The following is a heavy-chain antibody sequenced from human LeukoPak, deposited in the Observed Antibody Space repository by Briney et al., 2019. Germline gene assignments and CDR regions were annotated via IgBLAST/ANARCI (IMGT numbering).Heavy chain of an antibody. CDR3: ARCTGGDCGGAFDM. CDR1: GNTFTSYD. J-gene: IGHJ3*02. Sequence: ASVKVSCKTSGNTFTSYDINWLRQATGQGLEWMGWINPNTGNADSAQKFQGRVTMTSNISISTAYMELSSLRSEDTALYYCARCTGGDCGGAFDMWGQGTMVTVSS. CDR2: INPNTGNA. V-gene: IGHV1-8*01. D-gene: IGHD2-21*02.